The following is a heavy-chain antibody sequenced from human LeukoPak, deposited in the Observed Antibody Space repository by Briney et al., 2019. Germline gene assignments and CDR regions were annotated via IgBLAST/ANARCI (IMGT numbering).Heavy chain of an antibody. D-gene: IGHD4-11*01. CDR3: ARAGGNYVTIDY. CDR1: GGTFSSYA. J-gene: IGHJ4*02. V-gene: IGHV1-69*05. CDR2: IIPIFGTA. Sequence: SVKVSCKASGGTFSSYAISWVRQAPGQGLEWMGGIIPIFGTANYAQKFQGRVTITTDESTSTAYMELSSLRSENTAVYYCARAGGNYVTIDYWGQGTLVTVSS.